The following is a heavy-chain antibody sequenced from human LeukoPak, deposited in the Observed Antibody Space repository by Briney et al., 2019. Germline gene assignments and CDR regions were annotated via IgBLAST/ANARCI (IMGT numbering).Heavy chain of an antibody. CDR2: INPNSGGT. CDR1: GYTFTDYY. J-gene: IGHJ4*02. V-gene: IGHV1-2*02. Sequence: GASVTVSCKASGYTFTDYYMHWVRQATGQGLEWMGWINPNSGGTNYAQKFQGRVTMTRETSISTAYMELSRLRSDDTAVYYCARIDILTGYYSDYWGQGTLVTVSS. D-gene: IGHD3-9*01. CDR3: ARIDILTGYYSDY.